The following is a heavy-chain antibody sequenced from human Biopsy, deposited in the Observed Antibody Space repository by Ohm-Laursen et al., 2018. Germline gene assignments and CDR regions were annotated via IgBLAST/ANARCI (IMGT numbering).Heavy chain of an antibody. J-gene: IGHJ4*02. CDR1: TGTFNSYG. CDR3: AREAIGYQLPCDD. V-gene: IGHV1-69*11. D-gene: IGHD2-2*01. Sequence: SVKVSCKAPTGTFNSYGIIWVRQAPGQGLEWMGRIIPILRTTAYAQTFLGRVTITADSPTSTVDMELTSLTSDDSAVYFCAREAIGYQLPCDDWGQGTLVTVSS. CDR2: IIPILRTT.